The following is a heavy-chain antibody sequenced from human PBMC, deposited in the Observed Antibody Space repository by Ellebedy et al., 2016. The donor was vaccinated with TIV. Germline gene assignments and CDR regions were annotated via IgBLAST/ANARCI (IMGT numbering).Heavy chain of an antibody. V-gene: IGHV1-46*01. CDR1: GYTFTSYY. CDR3: ARAPHFRYYDSSGYYFDGFRFDY. D-gene: IGHD3-22*01. Sequence: ASVKVSCXASGYTFTSYYMHWVRQAPGQGLEWMGIINPSGGSTSYAQKFQGRVTMTRDTSTSTVYMELSSLRSEDTAVYYCARAPHFRYYDSSGYYFDGFRFDYWGQGTLVTVSS. J-gene: IGHJ4*02. CDR2: INPSGGST.